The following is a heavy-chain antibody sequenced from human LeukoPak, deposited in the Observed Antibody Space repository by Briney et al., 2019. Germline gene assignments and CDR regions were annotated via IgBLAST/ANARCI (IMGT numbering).Heavy chain of an antibody. D-gene: IGHD6-13*01. J-gene: IGHJ4*02. CDR2: IDRSGST. CDR3: ARGSAAGLAY. V-gene: IGHV4-34*01. CDR1: GGSFSGYS. Sequence: SETLSLTCAVYGGSFSGYSWTWIRQPPGKGLEWIGEIDRSGSTNYNPSLKSRLTISVDTSKDQFSLKLTSVTAADTAVYYCARGSAAGLAYWGQGTLVTVSS.